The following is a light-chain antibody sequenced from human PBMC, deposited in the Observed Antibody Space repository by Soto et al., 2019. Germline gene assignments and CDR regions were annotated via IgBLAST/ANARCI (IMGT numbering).Light chain of an antibody. V-gene: IGKV3-20*01. J-gene: IGKJ1*01. CDR1: QSVSSNY. CDR3: QQYGRSPWT. CDR2: GAS. Sequence: EIVLTQSPGTLSLSPGERATLSCRASQSVSSNYLAWYQQKPGQAPRLLIYGASSRATGIQDRFSGSGSGTDFTLTISRLEPEDCAVYCCQQYGRSPWTFGQGTKVEIK.